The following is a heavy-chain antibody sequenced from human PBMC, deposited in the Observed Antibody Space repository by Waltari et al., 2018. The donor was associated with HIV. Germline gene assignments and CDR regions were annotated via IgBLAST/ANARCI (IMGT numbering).Heavy chain of an antibody. Sequence: QVQLQQWGAGLLKPSETLSLTRSVYGGPLSGYYWRWIRQPPGKGLEWIGEIHHSGSTNYNPSLKSRVTISVDTSKNQFSLKLSSVTAADTAVYYCARGRGYSYGYTFDYWGQGTLVTVSS. CDR1: GGPLSGYY. V-gene: IGHV4-34*01. J-gene: IGHJ4*02. D-gene: IGHD5-18*01. CDR3: ARGRGYSYGYTFDY. CDR2: IHHSGST.